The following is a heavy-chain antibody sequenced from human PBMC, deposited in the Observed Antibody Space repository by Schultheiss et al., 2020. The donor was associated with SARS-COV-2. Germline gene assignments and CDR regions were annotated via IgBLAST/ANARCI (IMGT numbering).Heavy chain of an antibody. CDR3: ARVSGYSYGDPDP. V-gene: IGHV4-59*01. D-gene: IGHD5-18*01. J-gene: IGHJ5*02. Sequence: SETLSLTCTVSGGSISSYYWSWIRQPPGKGLEWIGYIYYSGSTNYNPSLKSRVTISVDTSKNQFSLKLSSVTAADTAVYYCARVSGYSYGDPDPWGQGTLVTVSS. CDR2: IYYSGST. CDR1: GGSISSYY.